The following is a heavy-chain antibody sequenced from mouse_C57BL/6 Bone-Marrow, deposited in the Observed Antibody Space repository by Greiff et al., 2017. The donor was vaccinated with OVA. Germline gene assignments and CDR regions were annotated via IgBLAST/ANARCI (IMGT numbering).Heavy chain of an antibody. CDR2: IDPSDSET. D-gene: IGHD2-4*01. CDR3: AREDYDPSWCAY. V-gene: IGHV1-52*01. CDR1: GYTFTSYW. Sequence: QVQLQQPGAELVRPGSSVKLSCKASGYTFTSYWMHWVKQRPIQGLEWIGNIDPSDSETHYNQKFKDKATLTVDKSSSTAYMPLSSLTSEDSAVYYCAREDYDPSWCAYWGQGTLVTVSA. J-gene: IGHJ3*01.